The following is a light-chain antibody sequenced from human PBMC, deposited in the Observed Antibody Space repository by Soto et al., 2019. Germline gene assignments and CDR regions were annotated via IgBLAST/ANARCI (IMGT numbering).Light chain of an antibody. V-gene: IGKV3-20*01. J-gene: IGKJ2*01. CDR3: QQYDSSPLYT. CDR2: GAS. Sequence: EIVLTQSPGTLSLSPGERATLSCRASQSVSSSYLAWYQQKPGQAPRLLIYGASSRATGIPDRFSGSGSGTDFTLTISRLEPGDFAVYYCQQYDSSPLYTFGQGTKLEIK. CDR1: QSVSSSY.